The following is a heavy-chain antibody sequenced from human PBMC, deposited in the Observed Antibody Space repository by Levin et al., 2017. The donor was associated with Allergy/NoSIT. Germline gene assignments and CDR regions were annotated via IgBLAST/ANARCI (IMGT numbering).Heavy chain of an antibody. CDR1: GGTFSSYA. Sequence: AASVKVSCKASGGTFSSYAISWVRQAPGQGLEWMGGIIPIFGTANYAQKFQGRVTITADESTSTAYMELSSLRSEDTAVYYCAGYGWGSYYLAVSIGYYFDYWGQGTLVTVSS. J-gene: IGHJ4*02. CDR2: IIPIFGTA. D-gene: IGHD3-10*01. V-gene: IGHV1-69*13. CDR3: AGYGWGSYYLAVSIGYYFDY.